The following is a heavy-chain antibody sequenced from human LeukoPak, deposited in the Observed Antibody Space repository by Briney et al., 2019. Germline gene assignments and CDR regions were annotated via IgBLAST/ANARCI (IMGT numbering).Heavy chain of an antibody. CDR1: GGSISSGGYY. V-gene: IGHV4-31*03. CDR3: ARGEGAHSGGRITGRRLGFDY. CDR2: IYYSGST. D-gene: IGHD4-23*01. J-gene: IGHJ4*02. Sequence: SETLSLTCTVSGGSISSGGYYWSWIRQHPGKGLEWIGYIYYSGSTYYNPSLKSRVTISVDTSKNQFSLKLSSVTAADTAVYYCARGEGAHSGGRITGRRLGFDYWGQGTLVTVSS.